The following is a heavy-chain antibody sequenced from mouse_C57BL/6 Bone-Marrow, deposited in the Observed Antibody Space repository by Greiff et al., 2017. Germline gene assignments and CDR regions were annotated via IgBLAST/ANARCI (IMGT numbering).Heavy chain of an antibody. V-gene: IGHV1-64*01. CDR3: ARWGFGTTVVAVPY. J-gene: IGHJ2*01. D-gene: IGHD1-1*01. Sequence: QVQLQQPGAELVKPGASVKLSCKASGYTFTSYWMHWVKQRPGQGLEWIGIIHPNSGSTNYNEKFKSKATLTVDKSSSTAYMQLSSLTSEDSAVYYCARWGFGTTVVAVPYWGQGTTLTVSS. CDR2: IHPNSGST. CDR1: GYTFTSYW.